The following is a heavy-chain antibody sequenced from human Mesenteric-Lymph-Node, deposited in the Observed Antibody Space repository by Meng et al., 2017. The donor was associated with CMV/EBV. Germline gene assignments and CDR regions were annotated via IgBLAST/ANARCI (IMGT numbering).Heavy chain of an antibody. CDR2: IYYSGST. V-gene: IGHV4-39*07. D-gene: IGHD3-22*01. CDR1: GGSISSSSYY. Sequence: SETLSLTCTVSGGSISSSSYYWGWIRQPPGKGLEWIGSIYYSGSTYYNPSLKSRVTISVDTSKNQFSLKLSSVTAADTAVYYCARVANADPQRVYGYYDSSGLDYWGQGTLVTVSS. J-gene: IGHJ4*02. CDR3: ARVANADPQRVYGYYDSSGLDY.